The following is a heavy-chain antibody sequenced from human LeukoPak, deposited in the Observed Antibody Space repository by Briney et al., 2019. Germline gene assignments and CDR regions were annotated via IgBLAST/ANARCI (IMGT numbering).Heavy chain of an antibody. CDR2: ISSSSSYI. J-gene: IGHJ4*02. Sequence: GGSLRLSCAASGFTFSSYSMNWVRQAPGKGLEWVSSISSSSSYIYYADSVKGRFTIFRDNAKNSLYLQMNSLRAEDTAVYYCARLSPYGSSWYGGFVDYWGQGTLVTVSS. CDR1: GFTFSSYS. V-gene: IGHV3-21*01. CDR3: ARLSPYGSSWYGGFVDY. D-gene: IGHD6-13*01.